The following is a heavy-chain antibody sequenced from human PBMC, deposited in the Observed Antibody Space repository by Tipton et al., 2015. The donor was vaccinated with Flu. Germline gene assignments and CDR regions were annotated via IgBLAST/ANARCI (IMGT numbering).Heavy chain of an antibody. CDR1: GGSIRSSSYY. Sequence: GLVKPSETLSLTCTVSGGSIRSSSYYWSWIRQPPGKGLEWVGSIYYTGTTHYNPSLKSRVTISVDTSRNQVSLKVNSATAADTAVYHCARPDSLVASYAFDIWGQGTMVTVYS. J-gene: IGHJ3*02. CDR3: ARPDSLVASYAFDI. CDR2: IYYTGTT. D-gene: IGHD2-15*01. V-gene: IGHV4-39*01.